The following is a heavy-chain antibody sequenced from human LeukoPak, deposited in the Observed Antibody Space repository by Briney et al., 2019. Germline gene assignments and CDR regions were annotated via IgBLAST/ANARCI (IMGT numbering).Heavy chain of an antibody. D-gene: IGHD2-15*01. V-gene: IGHV4-59*12. J-gene: IGHJ5*02. CDR1: GGSISSYY. Sequence: SETLSLTCTVSGGSISSYYWSWIRQPPGKGLEWIGYIYYSGSTYYNPSLKSRVTISVDTSENQFSLKLSSVTAADTAVYYCARDLLGYCSGGSCYSNAGNWFDPWGQGTLVTVSS. CDR3: ARDLLGYCSGGSCYSNAGNWFDP. CDR2: IYYSGST.